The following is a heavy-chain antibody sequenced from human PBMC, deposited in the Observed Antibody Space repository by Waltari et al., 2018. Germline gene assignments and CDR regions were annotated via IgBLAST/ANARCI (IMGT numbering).Heavy chain of an antibody. J-gene: IGHJ4*02. D-gene: IGHD3-10*01. Sequence: EVTLVESGGGLVRPGGALRLSCADSGFTFNTYWMHWVRQAPGKGLVWVARINSEGSLISYAASVKGRFTISRDNAKNTLYLQMNSLRAEDTAVYYCARGGGSLDYWGQGTQVTVSS. CDR2: INSEGSLI. CDR1: GFTFNTYW. V-gene: IGHV3-74*01. CDR3: ARGGGSLDY.